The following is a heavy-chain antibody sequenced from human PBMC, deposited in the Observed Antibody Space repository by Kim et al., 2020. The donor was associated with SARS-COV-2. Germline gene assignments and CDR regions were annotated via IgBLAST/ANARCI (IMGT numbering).Heavy chain of an antibody. CDR1: GFTFSSYA. D-gene: IGHD6-13*01. CDR2: ISGGGGYT. J-gene: IGHJ5*02. CDR3: AKSAAVGKNWFDP. Sequence: GGSLRLSCGTSGFTFSSYAMSWVRQAPGKGLEWVSTISGGGGYTYYTDSVEGRFTISRDNSKNTLYLQMDSLRAEDTAVYYCAKSAAVGKNWFDPWGQGT. V-gene: IGHV3-23*01.